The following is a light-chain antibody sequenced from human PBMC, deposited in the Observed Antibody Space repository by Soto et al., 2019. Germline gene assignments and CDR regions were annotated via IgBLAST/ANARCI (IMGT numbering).Light chain of an antibody. V-gene: IGLV2-8*01. Sequence: QSALTQPPSASGSPGQSVTISCTGTSSDVGGYDCVSWYQQHPGKAPKLMIYEVTKRPSGVPDRFSGSKSGNTASLTVSGLQAEDEAGYYCSSYAGSNTVLFGGGTKLTVL. CDR1: SSDVGGYDC. J-gene: IGLJ2*01. CDR2: EVT. CDR3: SSYAGSNTVL.